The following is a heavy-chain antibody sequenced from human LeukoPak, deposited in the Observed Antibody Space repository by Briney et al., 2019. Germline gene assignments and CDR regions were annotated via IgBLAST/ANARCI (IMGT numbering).Heavy chain of an antibody. CDR2: ISSSGTYI. V-gene: IGHV3-21*01. Sequence: PGGSLRLSCAASEFTFSRYTMNWVRQAPGKGLQWVSSISSSGTYIYYADSVKGRFTLSRDNAKNSLNLQMNRLRGEDRAVYYCARLSESEWCFDLWGRGTLVTVSS. CDR3: ARLSESEWCFDL. CDR1: EFTFSRYT. D-gene: IGHD3-16*02. J-gene: IGHJ2*01.